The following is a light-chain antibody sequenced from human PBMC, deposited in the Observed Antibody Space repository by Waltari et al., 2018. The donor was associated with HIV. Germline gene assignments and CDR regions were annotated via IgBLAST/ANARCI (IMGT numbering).Light chain of an antibody. CDR3: HQYGDSPA. CDR2: CAS. CDR1: QSVYANY. Sequence: DTVLTQSPGTLSLSPGERATLYCRASQSVYANYLAWYQQKPGQAPRLLIYCASDRAAGIPERFSGSGSGTDFALTISKLEPEDFSVYYCHQYGDSPAFGQGTKVEIK. J-gene: IGKJ1*01. V-gene: IGKV3-20*01.